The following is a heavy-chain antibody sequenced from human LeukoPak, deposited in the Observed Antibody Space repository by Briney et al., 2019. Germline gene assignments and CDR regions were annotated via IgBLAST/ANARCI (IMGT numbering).Heavy chain of an antibody. CDR1: GGSISSYY. CDR2: IYYSGST. Sequence: SETLSLTCTVSGGSISSYYWSWIRQPPGKGLEWIGYIYYSGSTNYNPSLKSRVTISADTSKNQFSLKLSSVTAADTAVYYCARLSNYDWFAPWDQGTLVAVSS. D-gene: IGHD3-3*01. V-gene: IGHV4-59*08. CDR3: ARLSNYDWFAP. J-gene: IGHJ5*02.